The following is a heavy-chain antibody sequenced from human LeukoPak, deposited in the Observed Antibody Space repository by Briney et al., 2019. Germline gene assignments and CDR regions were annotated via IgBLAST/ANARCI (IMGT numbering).Heavy chain of an antibody. J-gene: IGHJ4*02. D-gene: IGHD3-9*01. CDR1: GYTVTSYD. CDR3: ARETTIPPYYFDY. CDR2: MSPNSGNT. V-gene: IGHV1-8*01. Sequence: ASVKLSCKGSGYTVTSYDITWVRQAPGQVLEWMGWMSPNSGNTGYAQKFQGRVTMTRNTSITTAYMELSSLTSEDTAVYYCARETTIPPYYFDYWGLGSQVTVSP.